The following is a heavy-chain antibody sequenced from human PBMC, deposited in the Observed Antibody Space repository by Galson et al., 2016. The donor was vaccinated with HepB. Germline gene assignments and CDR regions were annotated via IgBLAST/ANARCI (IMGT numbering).Heavy chain of an antibody. J-gene: IGHJ4*02. CDR3: ARDGSDYYDSSGYYYLSY. Sequence: SVKVSCKASGYTFTSYGISWVRQAPGQGLAWMGWISAYNGYTNYAQKLQGRVTMTTDTSTSTAHMELRSLRSDDTAVYYCARDGSDYYDSSGYYYLSYLGQGTLVTVSS. CDR2: ISAYNGYT. V-gene: IGHV1-18*01. CDR1: GYTFTSYG. D-gene: IGHD3-22*01.